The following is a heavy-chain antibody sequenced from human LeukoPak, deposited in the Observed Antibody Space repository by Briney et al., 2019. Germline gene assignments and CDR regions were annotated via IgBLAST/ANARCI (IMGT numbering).Heavy chain of an antibody. CDR2: INHSGST. CDR3: ARGGAEQQHAYHFDY. Sequence: PSETLSLTCAVYGGSFSGYYWSWIRQPPGKGLEWIGEINHSGSTNYNPSLKSRVTISVDTSKNQFSLKLSSATAADTAVYYCARGGAEQQHAYHFDYWGQGTLVTVSS. V-gene: IGHV4-34*01. CDR1: GGSFSGYY. J-gene: IGHJ4*02. D-gene: IGHD6-13*01.